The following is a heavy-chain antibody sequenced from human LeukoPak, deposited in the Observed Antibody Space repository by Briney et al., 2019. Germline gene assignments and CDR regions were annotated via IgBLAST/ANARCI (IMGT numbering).Heavy chain of an antibody. Sequence: GGSLRLSCAASGFTFRSYDMHWVRQVAGKDREWVSAIGTAADTYYPGTVRGRFTLSRENARNSLYLQMNSLTAGDTAVYYCARGSGTYFDYWGQGILVTVSS. D-gene: IGHD1-26*01. J-gene: IGHJ4*02. CDR1: GFTFRSYD. CDR2: IGTAADT. CDR3: ARGSGTYFDY. V-gene: IGHV3-13*04.